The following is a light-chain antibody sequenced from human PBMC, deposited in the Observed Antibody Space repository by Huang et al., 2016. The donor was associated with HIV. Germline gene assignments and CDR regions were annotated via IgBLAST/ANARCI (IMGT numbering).Light chain of an antibody. CDR3: QQRTRWPLT. V-gene: IGKV3-11*01. CDR1: QSVGSY. J-gene: IGKJ4*01. Sequence: EIVLTQSPATVSLSPGERATLSCRASQSVGSYLAWYQQRPGQAPRLLICDRSNRATGIPARCSGSGYGTDFTLTISSLEPEDFAVYYCQQRTRWPLTFGGGTKVEI. CDR2: DRS.